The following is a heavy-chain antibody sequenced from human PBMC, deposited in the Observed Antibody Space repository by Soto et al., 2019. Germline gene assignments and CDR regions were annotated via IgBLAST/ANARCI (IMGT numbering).Heavy chain of an antibody. CDR2: IYQTGRT. J-gene: IGHJ6*02. D-gene: IGHD3-3*01. CDR3: AREMTIFGVAPGGGVDV. CDR1: GGSISTSGYS. V-gene: IGHV4-30-2*01. Sequence: QLQLQESGSGLVQPSQTLSLTCTASGGSISTSGYSWTWIRQPPGGGPEWIRSIYQTGRTYVIPSLKSRVTMSLDKSKNQFSLNLTSVTAADTALYYCAREMTIFGVAPGGGVDVWGQGTTVTVSS.